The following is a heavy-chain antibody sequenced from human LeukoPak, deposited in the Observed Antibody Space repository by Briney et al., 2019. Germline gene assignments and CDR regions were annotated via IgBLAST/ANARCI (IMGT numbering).Heavy chain of an antibody. D-gene: IGHD3-22*01. J-gene: IGHJ3*02. CDR3: ARPPRIRGYDSSGDDAFDI. CDR2: ISGSGGST. Sequence: GGSLRLSCAASGFTFSSYAMSWVRQASGKGLEWVSAISGSGGSTYYADSVKGRFTISRDNSKNTLYLQMTSLRAEDTAVYYCARPPRIRGYDSSGDDAFDISGQGTMVTVSS. CDR1: GFTFSSYA. V-gene: IGHV3-23*01.